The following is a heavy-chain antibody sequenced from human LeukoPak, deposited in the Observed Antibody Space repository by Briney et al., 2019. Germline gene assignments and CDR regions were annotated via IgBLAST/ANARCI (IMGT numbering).Heavy chain of an antibody. J-gene: IGHJ4*02. CDR3: ARGATVTLFDY. CDR1: GGSISSGSYY. Sequence: SETLSLTCTVSGGSISSGSYYWRWLRQPAGKGLEWIGRIYTSGSTNYNPSLKSRVTISVDTSKNQFSLKLSSVTAADTAVYYCARGATVTLFDYWGQGTLVTVSS. V-gene: IGHV4-61*02. D-gene: IGHD4-17*01. CDR2: IYTSGST.